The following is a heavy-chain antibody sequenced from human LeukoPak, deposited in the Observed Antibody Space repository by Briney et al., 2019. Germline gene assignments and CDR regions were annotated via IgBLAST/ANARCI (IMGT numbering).Heavy chain of an antibody. CDR3: ARARIRASYFDY. Sequence: SVKVSCKASGYTFTDYHMHWVRQAPGQGLEWMGGIIPIFGTANYAQKFQGRVTITADESTSTAYMELSSLRSEDTAVYYCARARIRASYFDYWGQGTLVTVSS. CDR1: GYTFTDYH. D-gene: IGHD2-21*01. CDR2: IIPIFGTA. J-gene: IGHJ4*02. V-gene: IGHV1-69*13.